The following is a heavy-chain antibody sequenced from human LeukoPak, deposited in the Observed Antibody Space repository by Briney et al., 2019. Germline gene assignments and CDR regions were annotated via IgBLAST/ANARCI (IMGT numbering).Heavy chain of an antibody. Sequence: PSETLSLTCTVSGGSISSYYWSWIRQPAGKGLEWIGRIYTSGSTNYNPSLKSRVTMSVDTSKNQCSLKLSSVTAADTAVYYCARAGSIAAAGPTDYYGMDVWGQGTTVTVSS. CDR1: GGSISSYY. J-gene: IGHJ6*02. CDR2: IYTSGST. D-gene: IGHD6-13*01. V-gene: IGHV4-4*07. CDR3: ARAGSIAAAGPTDYYGMDV.